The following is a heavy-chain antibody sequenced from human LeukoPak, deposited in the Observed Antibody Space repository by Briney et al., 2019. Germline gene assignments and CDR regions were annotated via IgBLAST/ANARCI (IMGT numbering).Heavy chain of an antibody. CDR3: ARAGNSSGYYWRFDP. CDR1: GGSISSYY. V-gene: IGHV4-59*01. D-gene: IGHD3-22*01. J-gene: IGHJ5*02. Sequence: MASETLSLTCTVSGGSISSYYWSWIRQPPGKGLEWIGYIYYSGSTNYNPSLKSRVTISVDTSKNQFSLKLSSVTVADTAVYYCARAGNSSGYYWRFDPWGQGTLVTVSS. CDR2: IYYSGST.